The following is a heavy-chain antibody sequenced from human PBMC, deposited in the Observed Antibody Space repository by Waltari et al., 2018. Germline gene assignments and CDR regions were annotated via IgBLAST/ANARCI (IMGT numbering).Heavy chain of an antibody. CDR2: INHSGNT. CDR1: GGSFRGYF. V-gene: IGHV4-34*01. CDR3: ARVGSWYTNWFDP. J-gene: IGHJ5*02. D-gene: IGHD6-13*01. Sequence: QVQLQQWGAGLLKPSETLSLTCAVLGGSFRGYFWIWLRRPPGKGLAWIRGINHSGNTNYNPSRKSRVTIAVDTSKNQVSLKLSSVTAADTAVYYCARVGSWYTNWFDPWGQGTLVTVSS.